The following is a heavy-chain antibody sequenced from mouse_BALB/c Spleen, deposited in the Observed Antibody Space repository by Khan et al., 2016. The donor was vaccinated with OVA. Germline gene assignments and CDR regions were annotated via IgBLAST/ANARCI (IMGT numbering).Heavy chain of an antibody. J-gene: IGHJ4*01. V-gene: IGHV9-3-1*01. CDR1: GYTFKNHG. CDR3: ARPPFCSYAMVY. CDR2: INTYTGEP. Sequence: QIQLVQSGPELKKPGETVKISCKASGYTFKNHGMNWVKQAPGKGLKWMGWINTYTGEPTYVEDFKGRFAFSLETSASTAYLQINNLKNEDTATYVCARPPFCSYAMVYWGQGTSVTVSS.